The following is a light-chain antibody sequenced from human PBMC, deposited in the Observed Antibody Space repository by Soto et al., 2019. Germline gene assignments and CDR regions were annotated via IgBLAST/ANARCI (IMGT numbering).Light chain of an antibody. J-gene: IGKJ2*01. Sequence: EIVMTQSPATLSVSPGERATVSCRASQSVSSNLAWYQQKPGQAPRLLIYGASTRATGIPARFSGSGFGTDLTLTIGSLQSEDFAVYYCQQYNNWPRTFGQGTKLEIK. CDR3: QQYNNWPRT. V-gene: IGKV3-15*01. CDR1: QSVSSN. CDR2: GAS.